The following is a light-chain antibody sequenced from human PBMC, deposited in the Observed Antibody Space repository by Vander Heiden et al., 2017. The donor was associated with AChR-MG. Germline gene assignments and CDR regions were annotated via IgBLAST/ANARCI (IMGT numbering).Light chain of an antibody. CDR1: QGVDIW. CDR2: GAS. V-gene: IGKV1D-12*01. CDR3: QQADSFPWT. Sequence: DIQMTQSPSSVSASVGDRVTITCRASQGVDIWLAWYQQKPGKAPKLLISGASRLQDGVPSRFSGSGSGTEFTLSISSLHPEDFATYYCQQADSFPWTFGQGTKVEIQ. J-gene: IGKJ1*01.